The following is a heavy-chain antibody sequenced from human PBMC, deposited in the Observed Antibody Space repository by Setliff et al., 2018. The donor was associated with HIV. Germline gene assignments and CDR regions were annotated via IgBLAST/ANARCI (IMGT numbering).Heavy chain of an antibody. Sequence: GSSVKVSCKASGYTFTDYYIHWVRQAPGQGLEWMGRINPNSGGTNYAQKFQGRVTITRDTSISTTYMELSRLTSDDTAVYYCASDIAVIPAGSQVGGFDSWGQGTRVTVSS. CDR1: GYTFTDYY. CDR2: INPNSGGT. V-gene: IGHV1-2*06. D-gene: IGHD2-2*01. J-gene: IGHJ3*02. CDR3: ASDIAVIPAGSQVGGFDS.